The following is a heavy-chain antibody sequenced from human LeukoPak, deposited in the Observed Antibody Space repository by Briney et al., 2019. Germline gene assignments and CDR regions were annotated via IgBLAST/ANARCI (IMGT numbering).Heavy chain of an antibody. CDR2: VSATGDST. Sequence: GGSLRLSCAASGFTFSNHAMNWVRQAPGQGLEWVSLVSATGDSTYYADSVKGRFTISGDNSKDMVFLQMNSLRAEDAAVYFCAKGTPTLDCWGQGTRVTVSS. V-gene: IGHV3-23*01. D-gene: IGHD3-16*01. CDR3: AKGTPTLDC. J-gene: IGHJ4*02. CDR1: GFTFSNHA.